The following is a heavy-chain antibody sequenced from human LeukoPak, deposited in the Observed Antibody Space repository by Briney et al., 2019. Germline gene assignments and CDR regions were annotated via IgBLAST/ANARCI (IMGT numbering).Heavy chain of an antibody. D-gene: IGHD6-6*01. CDR2: IYHSGST. V-gene: IGHV4-38-2*01. J-gene: IGHJ4*02. Sequence: SETLSLTCAVSGYSISSGYYWAWIRQPPGEGLEWIGSIYHSGSTHYNPSLKSRVTISVDTSKNHFSLKLSSVTAADTAVYYCARNSSSGYFDYWGQGTLVTVSS. CDR1: GYSISSGYY. CDR3: ARNSSSGYFDY.